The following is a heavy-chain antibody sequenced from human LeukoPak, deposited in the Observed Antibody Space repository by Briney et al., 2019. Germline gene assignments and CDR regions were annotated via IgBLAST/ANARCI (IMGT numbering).Heavy chain of an antibody. CDR1: GFTFGDYG. Sequence: PGGSLRLSCAASGFTFGDYGMHWVRRGPGKGLEWVSSVSWNSGFIAYADSVKGRFTISRDNSKNTLYLQMNSLRAEDTAVYYCAKRRVPAAKYYGMDVWGQGTSVTVSS. CDR2: VSWNSGFI. V-gene: IGHV3-9*01. J-gene: IGHJ6*02. CDR3: AKRRVPAAKYYGMDV. D-gene: IGHD2-2*01.